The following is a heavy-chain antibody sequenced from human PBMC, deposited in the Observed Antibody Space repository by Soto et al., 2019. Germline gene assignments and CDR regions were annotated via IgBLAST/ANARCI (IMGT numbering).Heavy chain of an antibody. CDR2: VYYSGGT. J-gene: IGHJ6*02. Sequence: QVQLQESGPGLVKPSETLSLTCKVSGGSISGYYWNWIRQPPGKGLEWIGYVYYSGGTNYNPSLKSRVTISVETSTNQFSLRLSSVTAADTAIYYCARDPLGYCSGGNCYGYYGMDVWCQGTTVTVSS. CDR3: ARDPLGYCSGGNCYGYYGMDV. CDR1: GGSISGYY. V-gene: IGHV4-59*01. D-gene: IGHD2-15*01.